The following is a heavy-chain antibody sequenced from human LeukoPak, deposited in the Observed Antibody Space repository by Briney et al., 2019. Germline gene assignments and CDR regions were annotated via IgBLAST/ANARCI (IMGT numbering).Heavy chain of an antibody. V-gene: IGHV3-33*01. J-gene: IGHJ4*02. CDR1: GFTFSSYG. CDR2: IWYDGTNK. CDR3: ARVGSSGYYSLGTTNFEN. Sequence: GSLRLSCAASGFTFSSYGMHWVRQAAGKGLEWVAVIWYDGTNKYYADSVKGRFTISRDNSKNTLYLQMNSLRAEDTAVYYCARVGSSGYYSLGTTNFENWGQGTLVTVSS. D-gene: IGHD3-22*01.